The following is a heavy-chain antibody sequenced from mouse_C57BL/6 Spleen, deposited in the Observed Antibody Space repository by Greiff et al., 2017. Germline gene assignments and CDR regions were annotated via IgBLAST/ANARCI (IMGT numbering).Heavy chain of an antibody. CDR1: GYTFTSYW. J-gene: IGHJ1*03. CDR2: IDPNSGGT. Sequence: QVQLQQPGAELVKPGASVKLSCKASGYTFTSYWMHWVKQRPGRGLEWIGRIDPNSGGTTYNEKFKSKATLTVDKPSSTAYMQLSSLTSEDSAVXYCARPAGGNYYGSSYGYCDVWGTGTTVTVSA. CDR3: ARPAGGNYYGSSYGYCDV. D-gene: IGHD1-1*01. V-gene: IGHV1-72*01.